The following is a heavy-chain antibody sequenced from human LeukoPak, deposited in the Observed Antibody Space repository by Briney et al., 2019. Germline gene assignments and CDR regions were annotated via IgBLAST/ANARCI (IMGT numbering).Heavy chain of an antibody. V-gene: IGHV4-34*01. J-gene: IGHJ4*02. D-gene: IGHD2-15*01. CDR1: GGTFSGYY. Sequence: SETLSLTCAVYGGTFSGYYWSWIRQPPGKGLEWIGEINHSGSTNYNPSLKSRVTISVDKSKNQFSLKLSSVTAADTAVYYCARAHLGYCSGGSCSHFDYWGQGTLVTVSS. CDR2: INHSGST. CDR3: ARAHLGYCSGGSCSHFDY.